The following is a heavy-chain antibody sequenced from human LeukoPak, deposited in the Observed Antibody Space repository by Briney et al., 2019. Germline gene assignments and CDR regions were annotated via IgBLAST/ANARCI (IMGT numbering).Heavy chain of an antibody. V-gene: IGHV4-59*11. J-gene: IGHJ3*02. Sequence: PSETLSLTCTVSGGSISSHYWSWLRQPPGKGLEWIGNIYYSGSTNYNPSLKSRVTISVDTSKNQFSLKLSSVTAADTAVFYCAGFRAIVAYYAFDIWGQGTMVTVSS. D-gene: IGHD3-22*01. CDR3: AGFRAIVAYYAFDI. CDR2: IYYSGST. CDR1: GGSISSHY.